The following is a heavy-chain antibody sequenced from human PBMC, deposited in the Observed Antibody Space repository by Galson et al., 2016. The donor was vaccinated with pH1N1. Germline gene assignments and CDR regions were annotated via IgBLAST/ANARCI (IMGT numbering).Heavy chain of an antibody. J-gene: IGHJ5*02. Sequence: QSGAEVKKPGESLKISCKGSGYTFTKYWIAWVRQMPGKGLEWMGNIYPGDSETRYSPSFQGQVTISVDKSINTAYLQWNSLKASDTAIYYCARGLLSGFDPWGQGTLVIVSS. CDR1: GYTFTKYW. CDR3: ARGLLSGFDP. D-gene: IGHD2-21*01. V-gene: IGHV5-51*03. CDR2: IYPGDSET.